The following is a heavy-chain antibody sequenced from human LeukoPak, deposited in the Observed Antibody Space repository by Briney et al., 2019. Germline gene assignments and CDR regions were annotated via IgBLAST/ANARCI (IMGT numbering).Heavy chain of an antibody. Sequence: GGSLRLSCAASGFTFSSSAMSWVRQVPGKGLEWVSGISASGGSTSYADSVRGRFTISRDNSKNTLYVQMNSLRDEDTAVYYCAKDRDSGSYQPFDYWGQGTLVTVSS. CDR2: ISASGGST. CDR1: GFTFSSSA. J-gene: IGHJ4*02. D-gene: IGHD1-26*01. V-gene: IGHV3-23*01. CDR3: AKDRDSGSYQPFDY.